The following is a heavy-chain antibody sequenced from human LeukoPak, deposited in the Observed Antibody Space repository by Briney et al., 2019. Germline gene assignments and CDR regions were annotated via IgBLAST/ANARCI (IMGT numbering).Heavy chain of an antibody. CDR3: ARKNYDNSGYFHH. CDR2: ISSSGNTI. V-gene: IGHV3-48*03. D-gene: IGHD3-22*01. CDR1: GFTFSSYE. Sequence: PGGSLRLSCAASGFTFSSYEMNWVRQAPGKGLEWVSYISSSGNTIYYADSVKGRFTISRDNAKNSLYLQMNSLSAEGTAVYYCARKNYDNSGYFHHWGQGTLVTVSS. J-gene: IGHJ1*01.